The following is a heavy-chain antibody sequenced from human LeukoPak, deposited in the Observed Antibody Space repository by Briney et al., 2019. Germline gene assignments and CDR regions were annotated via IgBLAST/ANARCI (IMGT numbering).Heavy chain of an antibody. Sequence: SETLSLTCTVSGGSISSGDYYWSWIRQPRGKGLEWIGYIYYSGSTYYNPSLKSRVTISVDTSKNQFSLKLSSVPAADTAVYYCARADWGTGYYYYYMDVWGKGTTVTVSS. CDR3: ARADWGTGYYYYYMDV. V-gene: IGHV4-30-4*08. D-gene: IGHD7-27*01. CDR1: GGSISSGDYY. J-gene: IGHJ6*03. CDR2: IYYSGST.